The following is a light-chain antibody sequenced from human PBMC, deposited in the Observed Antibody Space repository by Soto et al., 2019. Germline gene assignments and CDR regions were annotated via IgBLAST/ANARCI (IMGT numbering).Light chain of an antibody. Sequence: DIQLTQSPSSQSASVGYRVTITCQASQSSTSDLNWYQQKPGKGPKLLIYAASSLQTGVPSRFSGSGSGTDFTLTITSLQPEDFATYYGQQSYSTPHTFGQGTKLDIK. CDR1: QSSTSD. J-gene: IGKJ2*01. CDR2: AAS. CDR3: QQSYSTPHT. V-gene: IGKV1-39*01.